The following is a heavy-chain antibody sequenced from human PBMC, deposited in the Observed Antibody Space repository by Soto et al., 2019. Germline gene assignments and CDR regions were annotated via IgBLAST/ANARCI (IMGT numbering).Heavy chain of an antibody. CDR1: GGTFSSYS. J-gene: IGHJ4*02. CDR3: ARDGGRHSGGIDY. CDR2: IIPIFGTA. V-gene: IGHV1-69*01. D-gene: IGHD1-26*01. Sequence: QVQLVQSGAEVKKPGSSVKVSCKASGGTFSSYSINWVRQAPGQGLEWMGEIIPIFGTAKYAQQCQGRVTITADESTSTAYMALSSLRSEDTAVYYCARDGGRHSGGIDYWGQGTLVTVSS.